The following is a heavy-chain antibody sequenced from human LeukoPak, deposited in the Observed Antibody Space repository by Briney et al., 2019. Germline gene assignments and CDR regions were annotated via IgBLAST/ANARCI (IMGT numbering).Heavy chain of an antibody. J-gene: IGHJ3*02. CDR2: IYYSGST. V-gene: IGHV4-59*01. CDR1: GGSISSYY. Sequence: SETLSLTCTVSGGSISSYYWSWIRQPPGKGLEWIGYIYYSGSTNYNPSLKSRVTISVDTSKNQFSLKLSSVTAADTAVYYCASQLTYYYDSSRSRGAFDIWGQGTVVTVSS. CDR3: ASQLTYYYDSSRSRGAFDI. D-gene: IGHD3-22*01.